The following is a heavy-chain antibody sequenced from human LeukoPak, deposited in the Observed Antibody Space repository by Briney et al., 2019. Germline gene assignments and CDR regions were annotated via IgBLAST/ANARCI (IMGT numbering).Heavy chain of an antibody. CDR3: ARYRGYSPPDY. J-gene: IGHJ4*02. V-gene: IGHV3-7*01. D-gene: IGHD5-18*01. Sequence: GGSLRLSCAASGFTFSSYWVSWVRQAPGKGLEWVANIKQDGSEKYYVDSVKGRFTISRDNAKNSLYLQMNSLRAEDTAVYYCARYRGYSPPDYWGQGTLVTVSS. CDR1: GFTFSSYW. CDR2: IKQDGSEK.